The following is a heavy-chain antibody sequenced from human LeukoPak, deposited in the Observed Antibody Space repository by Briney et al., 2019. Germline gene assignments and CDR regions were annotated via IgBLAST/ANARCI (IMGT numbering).Heavy chain of an antibody. D-gene: IGHD6-6*01. CDR1: GGSISSGDYY. CDR2: IYYSGST. Sequence: PSQTLSLTRTVSGGSISSGDYYWSWIRQPPGKGLEWIGYIYYSGSTYYNPSLKSRVTISVDTSKNQFSLKLSSVTAADTAVYYCASAEYSSSWAPGDWGQGTLVTVSS. V-gene: IGHV4-30-4*08. J-gene: IGHJ4*02. CDR3: ASAEYSSSWAPGD.